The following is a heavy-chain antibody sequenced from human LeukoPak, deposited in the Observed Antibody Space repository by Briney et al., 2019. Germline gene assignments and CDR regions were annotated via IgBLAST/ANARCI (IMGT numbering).Heavy chain of an antibody. CDR1: GFTFSSYA. CDR3: VKALRGYSGYDLGCYYGMDV. D-gene: IGHD5-12*01. CDR2: ISSNGGST. J-gene: IGHJ6*04. V-gene: IGHV3-64D*06. Sequence: GGSLRLSCSASGFTFSSYAMHWVRQAPGKGLEYVSAISSNGGSTYYADSVKGRFTISRDNSKNTLYLQMSSLRAEDTAVYYCVKALRGYSGYDLGCYYGMDVWGKGTTVTVSS.